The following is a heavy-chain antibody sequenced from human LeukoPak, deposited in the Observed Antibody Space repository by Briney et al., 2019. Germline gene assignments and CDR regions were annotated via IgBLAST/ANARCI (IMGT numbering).Heavy chain of an antibody. CDR3: ARLRGGLFDAFDI. Sequence: SETLSLTCTVSGGSISSSSYYWGWIRQPPGKGLEWIGSIYYSGSTYYNPSLKSRVTISVDTSKNQFSLKLSSVTAADTAVYYCARLRGGLFDAFDIWGQGTMVTVSS. CDR1: GGSISSSSYY. J-gene: IGHJ3*02. V-gene: IGHV4-39*01. CDR2: IYYSGST. D-gene: IGHD3-10*01.